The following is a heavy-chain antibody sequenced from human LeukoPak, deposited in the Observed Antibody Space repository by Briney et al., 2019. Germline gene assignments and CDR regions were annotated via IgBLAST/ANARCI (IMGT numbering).Heavy chain of an antibody. CDR2: ITGSGGST. CDR3: ATRPASETYYGVFDY. J-gene: IGHJ4*02. D-gene: IGHD3-10*01. V-gene: IGHV3-23*01. Sequence: GGSLRLSCAASGVTFSNHAMSWVRQVPGKGLEWVSGITGSGGSTYHAESVKGRFTISRDNSKNTLYLETNSLRAEDTAVYFCATRPASETYYGVFDYWGQGTLVTVSS. CDR1: GVTFSNHA.